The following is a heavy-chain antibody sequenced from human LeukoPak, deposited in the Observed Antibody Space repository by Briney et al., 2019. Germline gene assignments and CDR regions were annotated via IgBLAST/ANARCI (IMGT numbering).Heavy chain of an antibody. CDR2: FDPEDGET. CDR3: ARDFSHSGSYSGY. V-gene: IGHV1-24*01. J-gene: IGHJ4*02. D-gene: IGHD1-26*01. CDR1: GYTLTELS. Sequence: ASVKVSCKVSGYTLTELSMHWVRQAPGKGLEWMGGFDPEDGETIYAQKFQGRVTMTTDTSTSTAYMELRSLRSDDTAVYYCARDFSHSGSYSGYWGQGTLVTVSS.